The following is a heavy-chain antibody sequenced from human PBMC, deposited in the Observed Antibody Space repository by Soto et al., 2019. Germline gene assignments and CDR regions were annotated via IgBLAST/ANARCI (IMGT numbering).Heavy chain of an antibody. V-gene: IGHV4-59*12. CDR2: IHDRGST. J-gene: IGHJ4*02. CDR3: ARGYGVTTTPPGH. Sequence: PSETLSLTCTVSGGSISNFYWSWIRQPPGKGLEYIGYIHDRGSTNYNPSLESRVAISVDTSKNQFSLRLSSVTAADTAVYYCARGYGVTTTPPGHWGQGTLVTVSS. D-gene: IGHD4-17*01. CDR1: GGSISNFY.